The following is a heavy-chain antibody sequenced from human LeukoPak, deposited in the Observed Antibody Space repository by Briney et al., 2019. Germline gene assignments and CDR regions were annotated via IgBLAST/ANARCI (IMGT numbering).Heavy chain of an antibody. Sequence: GGSLSLSCGASGFSFSNCTMNWVRQAPGKGLEWVSGINDNGGRTYYADSVKGRLTISRDNSENTLYLQMNSLRAEDTALYYCAKDTRYRAAAASRGYYLYCWGQGTLVSVSS. CDR1: GFSFSNCT. V-gene: IGHV3-23*01. D-gene: IGHD6-13*01. J-gene: IGHJ4*02. CDR2: INDNGGRT. CDR3: AKDTRYRAAAASRGYYLYC.